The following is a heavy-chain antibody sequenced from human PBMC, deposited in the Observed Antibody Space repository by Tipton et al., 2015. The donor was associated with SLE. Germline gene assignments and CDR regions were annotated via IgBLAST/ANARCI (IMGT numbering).Heavy chain of an antibody. CDR3: AREGDSGSYFRYYYGMDV. V-gene: IGHV1-2*02. CDR2: INPNSGGT. CDR1: GYTFTGYY. J-gene: IGHJ6*02. D-gene: IGHD1-26*01. Sequence: QVQLVQSGAEVKKPGASVKVSCKASGYTFTGYYMHWVRQAPGQGLEYMGWINPNSGGTNYAQKFQGRVTMTRDTSISTAYLELSRLRSDDTAVYYCAREGDSGSYFRYYYGMDVWGQGTTVTVSS.